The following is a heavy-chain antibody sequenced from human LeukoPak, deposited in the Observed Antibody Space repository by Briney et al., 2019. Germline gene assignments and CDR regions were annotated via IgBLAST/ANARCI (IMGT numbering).Heavy chain of an antibody. CDR3: ARDGHYGVVQNWFDP. CDR2: INPSGGST. Sequence: ASVKVSCKASGYTFTSYYMHWVRQAPGQGLEWMGIINPSGGSTSYAQKFQGRVTMTRDMSTSTVYMELSSLRSEDTAVYYCARDGHYGVVQNWFDPWGQGTLVTVSS. V-gene: IGHV1-46*01. J-gene: IGHJ5*02. D-gene: IGHD4-17*01. CDR1: GYTFTSYY.